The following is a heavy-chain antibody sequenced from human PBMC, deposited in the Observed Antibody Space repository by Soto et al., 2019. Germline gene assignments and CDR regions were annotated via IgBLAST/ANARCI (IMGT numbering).Heavy chain of an antibody. D-gene: IGHD2-2*01. Sequence: PSETLSLTCTVSGGSISGYYWSWIRQPPGKGLEWIGYIYYSGSTYYNPSLKGRVTISVDTSKNQFSLKLSSVTAADTAVYYCASQGGIVLVPAAPGGYYFDYWGQGTLVTVSS. CDR2: IYYSGST. V-gene: IGHV4-59*04. J-gene: IGHJ4*02. CDR3: ASQGGIVLVPAAPGGYYFDY. CDR1: GGSISGYY.